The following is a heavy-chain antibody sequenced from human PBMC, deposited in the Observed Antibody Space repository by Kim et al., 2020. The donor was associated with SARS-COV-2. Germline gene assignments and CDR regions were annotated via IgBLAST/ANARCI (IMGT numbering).Heavy chain of an antibody. V-gene: IGHV3-74*01. CDR3: ARGAGRFLESYYYYGMDV. CDR1: GFTFSSYW. D-gene: IGHD3-3*01. CDR2: INSDGSST. Sequence: GGSLRLSCAASGFTFSSYWMHWVRQAPGKGLVWVSRINSDGSSTSYADSVKGRFTISRDNAKNTLYLQMNSLRAEDTAVYYCARGAGRFLESYYYYGMDVWGQGTTVTVSS. J-gene: IGHJ6*02.